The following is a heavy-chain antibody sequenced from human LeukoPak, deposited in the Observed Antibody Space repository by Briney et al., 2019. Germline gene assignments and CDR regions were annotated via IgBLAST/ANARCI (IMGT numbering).Heavy chain of an antibody. J-gene: IGHJ4*02. CDR2: IYYSGST. V-gene: IGHV4-31*03. D-gene: IGHD6-19*01. CDR3: ARGSGWYRVDY. Sequence: SETLSLSCTVSGGSISSGGYYWSWIRQHPGKGLEWIGYIYYSGSTYYNPSLKSRVTISADTSKNQFSLKLSSVSAADTAVYYCARGSGWYRVDYWGQGTLVTVSS. CDR1: GGSISSGGYY.